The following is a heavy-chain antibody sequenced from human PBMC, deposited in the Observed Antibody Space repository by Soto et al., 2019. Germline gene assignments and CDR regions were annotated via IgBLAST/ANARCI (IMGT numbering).Heavy chain of an antibody. J-gene: IGHJ5*02. Sequence: EVQVVESGGGLVQPGGSLRLSCNFTFSMYSVDWVRQAPGKGLEWVASISSGGAYIKYADSVKGRFTISRDNAKNSVSLQMNSLRVDDTAVYFCTRHQADSYDSGFDPWGQGTLVTVSS. CDR3: TRHQADSYDSGFDP. CDR1: TFSMYS. CDR2: ISSGGAYI. D-gene: IGHD3-3*01. V-gene: IGHV3-21*01.